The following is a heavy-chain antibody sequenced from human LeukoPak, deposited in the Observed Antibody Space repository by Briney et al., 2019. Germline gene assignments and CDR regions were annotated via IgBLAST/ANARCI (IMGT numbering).Heavy chain of an antibody. Sequence: SETLSLTCTVSGGSISSSSYYWGWIRQPPGKGLEWIGSIYYSGSTYYNPSLKSRVTISVDTSKNQFSLKLSSVTAADTAVYYCARTTAAGTYHYYYYMDVWGKGTTVTISS. D-gene: IGHD6-13*01. V-gene: IGHV4-39*01. CDR3: ARTTAAGTYHYYYYMDV. CDR1: GGSISSSSYY. J-gene: IGHJ6*03. CDR2: IYYSGST.